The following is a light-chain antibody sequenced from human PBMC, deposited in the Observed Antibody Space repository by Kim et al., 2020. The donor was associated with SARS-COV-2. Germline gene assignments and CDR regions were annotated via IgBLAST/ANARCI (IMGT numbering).Light chain of an antibody. J-gene: IGKJ2*03. Sequence: SPGERATLSCRASQGVTSNKVAWYQQKPGQTPRLLIYDAYIRATGIPDRFSGSGSGTDFTLTISRLEPEDFAVYYCQQFAGSPLYSFGQGTKLEI. CDR1: QGVTSNK. V-gene: IGKV3-20*01. CDR3: QQFAGSPLYS. CDR2: DAY.